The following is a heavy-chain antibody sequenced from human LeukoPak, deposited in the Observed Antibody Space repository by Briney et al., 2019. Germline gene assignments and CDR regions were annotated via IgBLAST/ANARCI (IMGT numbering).Heavy chain of an antibody. D-gene: IGHD4-11*01. CDR2: IYYSGST. Sequence: SETLSLTCTVSGGSVSSGTYYWSRIRQPPGKGLEWIGFIYYSGSTNYNPSLKSRVTISVDTSKNQFSLKLSSVTAADTAVYYCARMYSNYFDYWGQGTLVTVSS. V-gene: IGHV4-61*01. CDR3: ARMYSNYFDY. CDR1: GGSVSSGTYY. J-gene: IGHJ4*02.